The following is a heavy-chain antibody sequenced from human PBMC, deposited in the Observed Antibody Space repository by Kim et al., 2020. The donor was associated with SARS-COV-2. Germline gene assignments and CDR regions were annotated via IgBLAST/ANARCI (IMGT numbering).Heavy chain of an antibody. J-gene: IGHJ4*02. V-gene: IGHV6-1*01. Sequence: SQTLSLTCDISGDSVSSTSAAWNWIRQSPSGGLEWLGRTYYRSKWNNDYAVSVKSRITINPDTSKNQFSLQLNSVTAEDTAVYYCARSVLSIYYDNDWGSYRSPRGLFDYWGQGTLVTVSS. CDR2: TYYRSKWNN. CDR3: ARSVLSIYYDNDWGSYRSPRGLFDY. CDR1: GDSVSSTSAA. D-gene: IGHD3-16*02.